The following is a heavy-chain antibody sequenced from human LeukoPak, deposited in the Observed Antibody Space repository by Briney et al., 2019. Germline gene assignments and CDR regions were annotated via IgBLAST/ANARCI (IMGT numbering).Heavy chain of an antibody. J-gene: IGHJ6*02. D-gene: IGHD2-15*01. V-gene: IGHV4-4*02. CDR3: ARDGLYCSGDTCYPSHYGMDV. CDR1: GGSISSSNW. CDR2: IYHSGST. Sequence: SETLSLTCVVSGGSISSSNWWSWVRQPPGKGLEWIGEIYHSGSTNCNPSLKSRVTISVDKSKNLFSLKLSSVTAADTAVYYCARDGLYCSGDTCYPSHYGMDVRGQGSTVTVSS.